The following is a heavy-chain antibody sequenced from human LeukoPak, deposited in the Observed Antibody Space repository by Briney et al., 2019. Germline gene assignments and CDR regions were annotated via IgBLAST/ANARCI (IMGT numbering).Heavy chain of an antibody. D-gene: IGHD1-26*01. CDR1: GFTFSSYA. CDR3: ARSTPTLKGAPGGY. V-gene: IGHV3-30*01. Sequence: PGGSLRLSCAASGFTFSSYAMHWVRQAPGKGLEWVAVISYDGSNKYYADSVKGRFTISRDNSKNTLYLQINSLRAEDTAVYYCARSTPTLKGAPGGYWGQGTLVTVSS. J-gene: IGHJ4*02. CDR2: ISYDGSNK.